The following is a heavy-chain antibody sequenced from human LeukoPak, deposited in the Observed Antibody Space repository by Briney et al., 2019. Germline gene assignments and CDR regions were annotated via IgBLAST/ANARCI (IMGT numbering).Heavy chain of an antibody. D-gene: IGHD2-21*02. CDR2: MNPNSGDT. CDR3: ARVRTVVTALVYYFDY. CDR1: GYTFTNYD. J-gene: IGHJ4*02. Sequence: ASVKVSCRASGYTFTNYDISWVRQATGQGFEWLGWMNPNSGDTDYAQDFQGRVTITSDTYTSTAYMELSSLRSEDTAVYYCARVRTVVTALVYYFDYWGQGTLVTVSS. V-gene: IGHV1-8*03.